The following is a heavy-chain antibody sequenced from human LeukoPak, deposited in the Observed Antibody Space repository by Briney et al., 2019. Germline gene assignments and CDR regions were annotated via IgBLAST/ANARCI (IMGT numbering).Heavy chain of an antibody. D-gene: IGHD6-19*01. CDR3: AREKNPRDSSGWYSY. V-gene: IGHV3-7*01. J-gene: IGHJ4*02. CDR2: IKQDGSEK. CDR1: GFTFSSYW. Sequence: PGGSLRLSCAASGFTFSSYWMSWVRQAPGKGLEWVANIKQDGSEKYYVDSVKGRFTISRDNAKNSLYLQMNSLRAEDTAVYYCAREKNPRDSSGWYSYWGQGTLVTVSS.